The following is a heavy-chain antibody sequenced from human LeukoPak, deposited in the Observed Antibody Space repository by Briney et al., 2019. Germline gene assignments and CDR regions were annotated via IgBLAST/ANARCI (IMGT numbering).Heavy chain of an antibody. CDR2: VYPGDSDT. V-gene: IGHV5-51*01. CDR3: ARSQGLYGAADY. CDR1: GYSFTNYW. Sequence: GESLKISCKGFGYSFTNYWIGWVRQMPGQGLEWMGIVYPGDSDTRYSPSFQGHVTISADKSINTAYLQWSGLQASDNAIYFCARSQGLYGAADYWGQGTLV. D-gene: IGHD2-2*02. J-gene: IGHJ4*02.